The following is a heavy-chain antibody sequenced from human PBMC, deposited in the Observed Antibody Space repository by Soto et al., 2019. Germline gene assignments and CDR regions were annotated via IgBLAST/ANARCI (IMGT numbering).Heavy chain of an antibody. Sequence: SETLSLTCTVSGGSISSGDYYWSWIRQPPGKGLEGIGYISYSGSAYYNPSLKSRFTISIDKSKKQSSLNLRSVTAADTAVYYCARDGWQMVRGVSISGGMDVWGQGTTVTVSS. J-gene: IGHJ6*02. CDR3: ARDGWQMVRGVSISGGMDV. D-gene: IGHD3-10*01. CDR1: GGSISSGDYY. CDR2: ISYSGSA. V-gene: IGHV4-30-4*01.